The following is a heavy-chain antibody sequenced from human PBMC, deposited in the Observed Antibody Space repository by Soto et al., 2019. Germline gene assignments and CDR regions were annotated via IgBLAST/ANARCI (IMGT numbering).Heavy chain of an antibody. D-gene: IGHD3-22*01. CDR1: GGSVTSHH. J-gene: IGHJ4*02. Sequence: SETLSLTCFVSGGSVTSHHWIWIRQFPGQGLQWIAYTSYTGNTNYNPSLQSRVTMSLDTSKNQLSLKLPSMTAADTAVYYCAGGYYYFHFFDYWGQGTLVTVSS. V-gene: IGHV4-59*02. CDR3: AGGYYYFHFFDY. CDR2: TSYTGNT.